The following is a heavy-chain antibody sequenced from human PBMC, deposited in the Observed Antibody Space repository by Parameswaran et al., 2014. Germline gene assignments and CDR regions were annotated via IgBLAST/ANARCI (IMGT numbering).Heavy chain of an antibody. CDR3: ARDHSSSSYYYYGMDV. D-gene: IGHD6-6*01. J-gene: IGHJ6*02. CDR2: IYYSGST. V-gene: IGHV4-31*02. Sequence: VRQAPGKGLEWIGYIYYSGSTYYNPSLKSRVTISVDTSKNQFSLKLSSVTAADTAVYYCARDHSSSSYYYYGMDVWGQGTTVTVSS.